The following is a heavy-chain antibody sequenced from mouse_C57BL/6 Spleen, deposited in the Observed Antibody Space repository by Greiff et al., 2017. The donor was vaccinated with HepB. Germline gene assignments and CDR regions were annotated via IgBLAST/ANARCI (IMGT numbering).Heavy chain of an antibody. Sequence: VQLQQSGPGLVKPSQSLSLTCSVTGYSITSGYYWNWIRQFPGNNLEWMGYISYDGSNNYNPSLKNRISITRDTSKNQVFLKLNSVTTEDTATYYCARDAAYDYYFDYWGQGTTLTVSS. D-gene: IGHD2-4*01. CDR1: GYSITSGYY. CDR2: ISYDGSN. CDR3: ARDAAYDYYFDY. J-gene: IGHJ2*01. V-gene: IGHV3-6*01.